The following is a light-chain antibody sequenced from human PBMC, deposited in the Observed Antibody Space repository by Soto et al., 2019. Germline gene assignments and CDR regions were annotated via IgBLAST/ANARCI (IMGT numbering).Light chain of an antibody. CDR2: GAS. Sequence: EIVMTQSPATLSLSPGERATLSCRASQTIANNYLTWYQQKPGQAPRLLIYGASTRATGIPARFSGSGSGTDFTLTISSLEPEDFAVYYCQQRSNWPWTFGQGTKVDI. V-gene: IGKV3D-20*02. J-gene: IGKJ1*01. CDR1: QTIANNY. CDR3: QQRSNWPWT.